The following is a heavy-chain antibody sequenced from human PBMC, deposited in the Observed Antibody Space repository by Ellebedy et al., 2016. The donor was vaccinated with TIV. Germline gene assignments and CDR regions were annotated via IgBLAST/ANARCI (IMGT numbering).Heavy chain of an antibody. Sequence: PGGSLRLSCAASGFTFSDYNMNWVRQAPGKGLEWLSSISGSSHYIYSADALKGRFTISRDNAKNSLFLQLHSLRAEDTAVYYCARDMGYSSGWHYFDYWGLGTLVIVSS. V-gene: IGHV3-21*06. CDR3: ARDMGYSSGWHYFDY. D-gene: IGHD6-19*01. J-gene: IGHJ4*02. CDR2: ISGSSHYI. CDR1: GFTFSDYN.